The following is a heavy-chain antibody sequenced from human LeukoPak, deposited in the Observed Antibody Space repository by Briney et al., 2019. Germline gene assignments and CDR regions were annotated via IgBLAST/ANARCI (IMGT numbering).Heavy chain of an antibody. CDR3: ARFWELLSPYYYGMDV. Sequence: GASVKVSCKASGYTFTGYYMHWVRQAPGQGLEWMGRINPNSGGTNYAQKLQGRVTMTTDTSTSTAYMELRSLRSDDTAVYYCARFWELLSPYYYGMDVWGQGTTVTVSS. J-gene: IGHJ6*02. CDR1: GYTFTGYY. D-gene: IGHD1-26*01. CDR2: INPNSGGT. V-gene: IGHV1-2*06.